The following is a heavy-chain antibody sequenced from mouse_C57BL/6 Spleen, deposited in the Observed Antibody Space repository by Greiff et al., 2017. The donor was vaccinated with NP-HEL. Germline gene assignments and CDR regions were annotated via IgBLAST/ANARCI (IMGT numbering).Heavy chain of an antibody. J-gene: IGHJ2*01. CDR1: GYAFSSSW. Sequence: VQVVESGPELVKPGASVKISCKASGYAFSSSWMNWVKQRPGKGLEWIGRIYPGDGDTNYNGKFKGKATLTADKSSSTAYMQLSSLTSEDAAVYFCARGEYDYDGDYWGQGTTLTVSS. D-gene: IGHD2-4*01. V-gene: IGHV1-82*01. CDR3: ARGEYDYDGDY. CDR2: IYPGDGDT.